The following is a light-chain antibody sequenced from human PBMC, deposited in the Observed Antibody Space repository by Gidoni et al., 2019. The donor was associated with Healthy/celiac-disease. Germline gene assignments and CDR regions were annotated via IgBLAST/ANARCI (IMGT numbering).Light chain of an antibody. J-gene: IGKJ2*01. Sequence: DIVMTQSPLSLPVTPGEPASISCRSSQSLLHSNGYNYLDWYLQKPGQSPQLLIYLGSNRASGVPDRFSGSGSSTDFTLKISRVEAEDVGVYYCMQARQTPHTFGQGTKLEIK. CDR1: QSLLHSNGYNY. V-gene: IGKV2-28*01. CDR3: MQARQTPHT. CDR2: LGS.